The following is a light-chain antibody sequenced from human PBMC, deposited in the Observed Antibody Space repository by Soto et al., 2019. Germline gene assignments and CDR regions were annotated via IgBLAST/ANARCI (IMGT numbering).Light chain of an antibody. V-gene: IGKV3-20*01. CDR1: QSISGTF. CDR2: GAS. CDR3: QQYYSSWT. J-gene: IGKJ1*01. Sequence: EIVLTQSPGTLSLSPGERATLSYRASQSISGTFLAWYQHKPGQAPRVLIYGASRRATGIPDRFSGSGSGTDFTLTISRLEPEDFALYYCQQYYSSWTFGQGTKVEMK.